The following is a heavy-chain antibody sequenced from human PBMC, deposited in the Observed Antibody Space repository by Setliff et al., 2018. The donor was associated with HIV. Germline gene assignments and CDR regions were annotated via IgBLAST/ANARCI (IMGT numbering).Heavy chain of an antibody. D-gene: IGHD4-17*01. J-gene: IGHJ4*02. CDR2: IYHSGNT. V-gene: IGHV4-4*02. CDR3: ARGTTVSSCFDF. CDR1: GGSISSNNC. Sequence: SETLSLTCAVSGGSISSNNCWNWVRQPPGKGLEWIGEIYHSGNTNYNPSLKSRVTISVDKSKNQFSLKLSSVTAADTAVYYCARGTTVSSCFDFWGQGTLVTVSS.